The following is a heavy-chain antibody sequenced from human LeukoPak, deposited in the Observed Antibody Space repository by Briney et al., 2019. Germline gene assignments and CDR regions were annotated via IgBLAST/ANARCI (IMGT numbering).Heavy chain of an antibody. V-gene: IGHV4-61*02. J-gene: IGHJ4*02. D-gene: IGHD1-26*01. CDR2: IYTSGST. Sequence: PSETLSLTCTVSGGSISSGSYYWSWIRQPTGKGLEWIGRIYTSGSTNYNPSLKSRVTISVDTSKNQFSLKLSSVTAADTAVYYCARFGGSLLDYWGQGTLVTVSS. CDR1: GGSISSGSYY. CDR3: ARFGGSLLDY.